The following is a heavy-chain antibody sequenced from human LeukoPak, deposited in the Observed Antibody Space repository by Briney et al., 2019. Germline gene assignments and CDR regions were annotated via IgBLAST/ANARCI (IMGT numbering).Heavy chain of an antibody. J-gene: IGHJ4*02. CDR2: IIPIFGTA. D-gene: IGHD1-26*01. Sequence: ASVKVSCKASGGTFSSYAISWVRQAPGQGLEWMGGIIPIFGTANYAQKFQGRVTITADESTSTAYMELSSLRSEDTAVYYCARAVGATGPMNYWGQGTLVTVSS. V-gene: IGHV1-69*13. CDR1: GGTFSSYA. CDR3: ARAVGATGPMNY.